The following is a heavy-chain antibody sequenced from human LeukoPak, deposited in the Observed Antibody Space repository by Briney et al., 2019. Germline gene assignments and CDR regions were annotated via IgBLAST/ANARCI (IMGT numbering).Heavy chain of an antibody. CDR3: AWGPDDAFDI. J-gene: IGHJ3*02. CDR2: IYYSGST. D-gene: IGHD3-16*01. CDR1: GGSISSSSYY. V-gene: IGHV4-39*01. Sequence: PSETLSLTCTVSGGSISSSSYYWGWIRQPPGKGLEWIGSIYYSGSTYYNPSLKSRVTISVDTSKNQFSLKLSSATAADTAVYYCAWGPDDAFDIWGQGTLVTVSS.